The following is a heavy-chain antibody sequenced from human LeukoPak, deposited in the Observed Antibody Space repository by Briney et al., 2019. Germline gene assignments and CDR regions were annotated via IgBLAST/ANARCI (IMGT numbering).Heavy chain of an antibody. D-gene: IGHD6-19*01. V-gene: IGHV3-9*01. Sequence: GGSLRLSCAASGFTFDDYAMHWVRQAPGKGLEWVSGISWNSGSIGYADSVKGRFTISRDNAKNSLYLQMNSLRAEDTAVYYCAKDRGWYPYDYWGQGTLVTVSS. CDR2: ISWNSGSI. J-gene: IGHJ4*02. CDR3: AKDRGWYPYDY. CDR1: GFTFDDYA.